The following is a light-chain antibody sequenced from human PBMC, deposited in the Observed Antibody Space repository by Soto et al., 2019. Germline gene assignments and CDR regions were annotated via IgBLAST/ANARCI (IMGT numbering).Light chain of an antibody. CDR3: QQYKNWPPAFT. CDR2: GAS. J-gene: IGKJ3*01. V-gene: IGKV3-20*01. CDR1: QSVSSSY. Sequence: EIVLTQSPGTLSLSPGERATLFCRASQSVSSSYLAWYQQRPGRAPRLLIYGASSRATGIPDRFSGSGSGTDFTLTISRLEPEDFAVYYCQQYKNWPPAFTFGPGTKVDIK.